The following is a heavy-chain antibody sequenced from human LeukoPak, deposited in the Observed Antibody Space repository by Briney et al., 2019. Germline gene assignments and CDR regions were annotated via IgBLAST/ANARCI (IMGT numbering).Heavy chain of an antibody. CDR2: IYHSGST. J-gene: IGHJ2*01. Sequence: SQTLSLTCTVSGGSISSGGYYWSWLRQPPGRGLEWIGYIYHSGSTYYNPSLKSRVTISVDTSKNQFSLKLSSVTAADTAVYYCASRPQSIAARPDWYFDLWGRGTLVTVSS. CDR3: ASRPQSIAARPDWYFDL. D-gene: IGHD6-6*01. V-gene: IGHV4-30-2*01. CDR1: GGSISSGGYY.